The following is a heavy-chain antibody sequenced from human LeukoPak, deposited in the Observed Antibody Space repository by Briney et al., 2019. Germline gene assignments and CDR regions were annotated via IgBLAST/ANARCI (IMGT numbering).Heavy chain of an antibody. CDR1: GFTFNNYA. J-gene: IGHJ3*02. CDR2: ISGSGSNT. D-gene: IGHD1-26*01. V-gene: IGHV3-23*01. CDR3: TKDHKYSGSPRAFDI. Sequence: GGSLRLSCAASGFTFNNYAMSCVRQAPGKGVEWVSGISGSGSNTNYADSVKGRFTISRDNYKNTLYLKMNSLRAEDTAVYYCTKDHKYSGSPRAFDIWGQGTMVTVSS.